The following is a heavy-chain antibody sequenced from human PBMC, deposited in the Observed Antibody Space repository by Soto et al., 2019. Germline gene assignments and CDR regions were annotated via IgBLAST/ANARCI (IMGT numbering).Heavy chain of an antibody. D-gene: IGHD1-1*01. CDR3: ARVAPTSWYFDY. CDR1: GGTFSSYA. Sequence: ASVTVSCKASGGTFSSYAISWVRQAPGQGLEWMGGIIPIFGTANYAQKFQGRVTITADKSTSTAYMELSSLRSEDTAVYYCARVAPTSWYFDYWGQGTLVTVSS. CDR2: IIPIFGTA. V-gene: IGHV1-69*06. J-gene: IGHJ4*02.